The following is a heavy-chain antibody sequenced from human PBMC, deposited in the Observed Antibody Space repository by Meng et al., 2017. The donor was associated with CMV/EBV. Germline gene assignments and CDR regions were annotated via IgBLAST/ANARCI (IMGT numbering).Heavy chain of an antibody. CDR1: GGSITSSSYY. CDR3: ARVVPAAIFAERFDY. CDR2: IYDSGST. Sequence: SGGSITSSSYYWGWIRQPPGKGLEWIGNIYDSGSTYYNPSLKSRVTISVDTSKNQFSLKLTSVTAADTAVYYCARVVPAAIFAERFDYWGQGTLVTVSS. D-gene: IGHD2-2*01. V-gene: IGHV4-39*01. J-gene: IGHJ4*02.